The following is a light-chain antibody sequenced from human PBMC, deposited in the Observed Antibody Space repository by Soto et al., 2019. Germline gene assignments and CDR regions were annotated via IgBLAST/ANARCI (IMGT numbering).Light chain of an antibody. CDR3: QHYNSYSEA. CDR1: QTISSW. V-gene: IGKV1-5*03. J-gene: IGKJ1*01. Sequence: DIEITQSPSTLSGSVGDRVTITCRASQTISSWLAWYQQKPGKAPKLLIYKAFTLKSGVPSRFSGSGSGTEFTLTISSLQPDDFATYYCQHYNSYSEAFRQGTKVDIK. CDR2: KAF.